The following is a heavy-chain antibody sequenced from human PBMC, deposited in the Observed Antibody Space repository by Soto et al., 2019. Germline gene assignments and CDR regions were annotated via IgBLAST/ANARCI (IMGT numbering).Heavy chain of an antibody. CDR3: AKGGATYGLLTHDY. Sequence: EVQLLESGGGLVQPGGSLRLSCAASRFTFSNFAMSWVRQAPGKGLEWVSTITGTSANTYYTDSVKGRFAISRDNSQNTLYLQMNSLTTEDTAVYYCAKGGATYGLLTHDYWGHRTLVTVSS. CDR1: RFTFSNFA. J-gene: IGHJ4*01. CDR2: ITGTSANT. V-gene: IGHV3-23*01. D-gene: IGHD3-9*01.